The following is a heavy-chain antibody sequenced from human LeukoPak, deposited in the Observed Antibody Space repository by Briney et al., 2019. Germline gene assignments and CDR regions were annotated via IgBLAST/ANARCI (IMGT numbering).Heavy chain of an antibody. CDR2: ISGSGGST. CDR3: AKSQDGGRLFHFDY. D-gene: IGHD1-26*01. V-gene: IGHV3-23*01. Sequence: GGSLRLSCAASGFPFSSYDMSWVRQAPGKGLEWVSDISGSGGSTYSADSVKGRFTISRDNSKNTLYLQMNSLRAEDTAVYFCAKSQDGGRLFHFDYWGQGTLVTVSS. CDR1: GFPFSSYD. J-gene: IGHJ4*02.